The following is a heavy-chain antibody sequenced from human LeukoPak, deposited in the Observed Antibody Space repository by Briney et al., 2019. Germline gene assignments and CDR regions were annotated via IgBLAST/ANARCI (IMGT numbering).Heavy chain of an antibody. CDR1: GYTFTSYY. CDR3: ARDYSKGAAAATRYYYYYGMDV. CDR2: INPSGGST. V-gene: IGHV1-46*01. D-gene: IGHD6-13*01. Sequence: GASVKVSCKASGYTFTSYYMHWVRQAPGQGLEWMGIINPSGGSTSYAQKFQGRVTTTRDTSTSTVYMELSSLRSEDTAVYYCARDYSKGAAAATRYYYYYGMDVWGKGTTVTVSS. J-gene: IGHJ6*04.